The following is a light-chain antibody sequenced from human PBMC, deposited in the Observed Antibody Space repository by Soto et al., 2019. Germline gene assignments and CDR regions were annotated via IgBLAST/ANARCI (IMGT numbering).Light chain of an antibody. J-gene: IGLJ2*01. CDR3: SSYTTSSSVI. CDR1: SSDIGTYDY. Sequence: QSALTQPASVSGSPGQSIAISCNGTSSDIGTYDYVSWYQQHPGKAPKLMLFDVNHRPSGVSDRFFGSKSGNTASLTISGLQAEDVADYYCSSYTTSSSVIFGGGPMLTVL. CDR2: DVN. V-gene: IGLV2-14*03.